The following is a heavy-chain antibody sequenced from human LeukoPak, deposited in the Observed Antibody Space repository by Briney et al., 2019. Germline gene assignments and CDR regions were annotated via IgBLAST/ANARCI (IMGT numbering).Heavy chain of an antibody. CDR2: INHSGST. V-gene: IGHV4-34*01. J-gene: IGHJ5*02. D-gene: IGHD6-19*01. CDR3: ARDRSGWYAWFDP. CDR1: GGSFSGYY. Sequence: SETLSLTCAVYGGSFSGYYWSWIRQPPGKGLEWIGEINHSGSTNYNPSLKSRVTISVDTSKNQFSLKLSSVTAADTAVYYCARDRSGWYAWFDPWGQGTLVTVSS.